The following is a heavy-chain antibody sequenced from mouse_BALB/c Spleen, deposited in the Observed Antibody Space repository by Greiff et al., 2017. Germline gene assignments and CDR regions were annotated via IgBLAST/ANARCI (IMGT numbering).Heavy chain of an antibody. J-gene: IGHJ3*01. Sequence: QVQLQQSGAELARPGASVKLSCKASGYTFTSYWMQWVKQRPGQGLEWIGAIYPGDGDTRYTQKFKGKATLTADKSSSTAYMQLSSLASVDSAVYYCARGYEFAYWGQGTLVTVSA. V-gene: IGHV1-87*01. CDR1: GYTFTSYW. CDR3: ARGYEFAY. CDR2: IYPGDGDT. D-gene: IGHD2-14*01.